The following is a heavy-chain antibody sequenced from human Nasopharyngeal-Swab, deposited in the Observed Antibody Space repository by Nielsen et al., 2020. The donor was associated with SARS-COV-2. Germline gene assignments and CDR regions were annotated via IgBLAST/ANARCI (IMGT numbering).Heavy chain of an antibody. CDR3: AREGCSGTSCYIDY. D-gene: IGHD2-2*02. Sequence: WVRQAPGQGLEWMGWISAYDGNTNYAQKLQGRVTMTTDTSTSTAYMELRSLRSDDTAVYYCAREGCSGTSCYIDYWGQGTLVTVSS. CDR2: ISAYDGNT. J-gene: IGHJ4*02. V-gene: IGHV1-18*01.